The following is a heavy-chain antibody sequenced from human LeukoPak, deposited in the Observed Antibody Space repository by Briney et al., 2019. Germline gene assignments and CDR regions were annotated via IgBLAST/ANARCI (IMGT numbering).Heavy chain of an antibody. V-gene: IGHV3-48*01. CDR2: VSTSSRTI. Sequence: QPGGSLRLPCAGSGFTFSTYSMSWLRQAPGKGPEWIAYVSTSSRTIYYADSVKGRFTISRDDATNSLYLQMNSLRSEDTAVYYCAAIDLITAAWGDHWGQGIRVTVSS. J-gene: IGHJ4*02. CDR3: AAIDLITAAWGDH. D-gene: IGHD1-26*01. CDR1: GFTFSTYS.